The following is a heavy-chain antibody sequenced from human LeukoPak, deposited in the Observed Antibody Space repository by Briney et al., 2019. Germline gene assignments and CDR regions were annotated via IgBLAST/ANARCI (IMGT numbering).Heavy chain of an antibody. Sequence: GGSLRLSCAESGFTVSSNCMSWVRQAPGKGLEWVSVIYSGGSTYYADSVRGRFTISRDNSKNTLHLQMNSLRAEDTAVYYCASDMYTRNPFDYWGQGTLVTVSS. D-gene: IGHD5/OR15-5a*01. CDR1: GFTVSSNC. CDR3: ASDMYTRNPFDY. CDR2: IYSGGST. V-gene: IGHV3-66*02. J-gene: IGHJ4*02.